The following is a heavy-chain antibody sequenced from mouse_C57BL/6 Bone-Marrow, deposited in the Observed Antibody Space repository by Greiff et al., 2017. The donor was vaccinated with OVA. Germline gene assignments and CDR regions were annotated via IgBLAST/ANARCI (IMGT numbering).Heavy chain of an antibody. D-gene: IGHD3-3*01. CDR2: ISYDGSN. Sequence: ESGPGLVKPSQSLSLTCSVTGYSITSGYYWNWIRQFPGIKLEWMGYISYDGSNNYNPSLKNRISITRDTSKNQFFLKLNSVTTEDTATYYCARGGRLFAYWGQGTLVTVSA. J-gene: IGHJ3*01. CDR3: ARGGRLFAY. V-gene: IGHV3-6*01. CDR1: GYSITSGYY.